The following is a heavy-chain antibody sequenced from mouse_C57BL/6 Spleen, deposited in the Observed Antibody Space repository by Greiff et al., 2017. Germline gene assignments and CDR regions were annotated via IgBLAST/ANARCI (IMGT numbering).Heavy chain of an antibody. CDR3: ARGGYDWYFDV. CDR1: GYPFTSYW. CDR2: INPSNGGT. D-gene: IGHD3-1*01. Sequence: QVQLQQPGTELVKPGASVKLSCKASGYPFTSYWMHWVKQRPGQGLEWLGNINPSNGGTNYNEKFKSKATLTVDKSSSTSYMQLSSLTSEDSAVYYCARGGYDWYFDVWGTRPTVTVSS. J-gene: IGHJ1*03. V-gene: IGHV1-53*01.